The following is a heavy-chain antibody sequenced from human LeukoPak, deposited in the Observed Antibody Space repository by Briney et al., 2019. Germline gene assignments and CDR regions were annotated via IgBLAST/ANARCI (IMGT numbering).Heavy chain of an antibody. CDR3: AKDPQRSSGYYYEVDY. Sequence: GGSLRLSCAASGFTFSSYAMSWVRQAPGKGLECISGFSGSGGSTYYADSVKGRFTISRDNSKNTLYLQMNSLRAEDTAVYYCAKDPQRSSGYYYEVDYWGQGTLVTVSS. CDR2: FSGSGGST. J-gene: IGHJ4*02. CDR1: GFTFSSYA. V-gene: IGHV3-23*01. D-gene: IGHD3-22*01.